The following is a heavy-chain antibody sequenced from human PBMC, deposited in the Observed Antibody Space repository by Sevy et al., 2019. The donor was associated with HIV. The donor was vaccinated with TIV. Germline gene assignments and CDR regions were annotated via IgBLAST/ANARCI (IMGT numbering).Heavy chain of an antibody. CDR1: GLTFSTYG. V-gene: IGHV3-30*18. D-gene: IGHD3-22*01. J-gene: IGHJ5*02. CDR3: AKTYADTTMDLYSYES. Sequence: GGSLRLSCAASGLTFSTYGMHWVRQAPGKGLEWVALISGDGSNTYYAGSVTGRFTISRDNSKSTLYLQMNSLRADDTAMYYCAKTYADTTMDLYSYESWGQGTLVTVSS. CDR2: ISGDGSNT.